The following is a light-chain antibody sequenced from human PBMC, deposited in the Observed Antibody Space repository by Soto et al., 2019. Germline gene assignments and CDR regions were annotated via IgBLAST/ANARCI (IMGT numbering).Light chain of an antibody. CDR1: QSVSSSY. Sequence: EIVLTQSPGTLSLSPGERATLSCRASQSVSSSYLAWYQQKPGQAPRLLIYGASSRATGIPNRFSGSGSGTHFTLTINRLEPEDFAVYYCQQYGSSPPRTFGQGTKVEIK. V-gene: IGKV3-20*01. J-gene: IGKJ1*01. CDR2: GAS. CDR3: QQYGSSPPRT.